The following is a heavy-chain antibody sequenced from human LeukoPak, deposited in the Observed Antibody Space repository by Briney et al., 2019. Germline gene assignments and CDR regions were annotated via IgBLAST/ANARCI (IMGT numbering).Heavy chain of an antibody. J-gene: IGHJ6*03. CDR1: GFTFSSYE. V-gene: IGHV3-48*03. Sequence: PGGSLRLSCAASGFTFSSYEMNWVRQAPGKGLEWVSYISSSGSTIYYAHSVKGRFTISRDNAKNSLYLQMNSLRAEDTAVYYCAKEGGVYSTPYYMDVWGKGTTVTVSS. CDR2: ISSSGSTI. D-gene: IGHD1-26*01. CDR3: AKEGGVYSTPYYMDV.